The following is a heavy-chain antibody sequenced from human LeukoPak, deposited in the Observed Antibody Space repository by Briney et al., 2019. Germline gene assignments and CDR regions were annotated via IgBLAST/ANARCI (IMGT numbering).Heavy chain of an antibody. V-gene: IGHV3-9*01. CDR1: GFTFDDYA. J-gene: IGHJ6*02. CDR3: AKDRRLMAAAAPGRNGMDV. CDR2: ISWNSGSI. D-gene: IGHD6-13*01. Sequence: GRSLRLSCAASGFTFDDYAMHWVRQAPGKGLEWVSGISWNSGSIGYADSVKGRSTISRDNAKNSLYLQMNSLRAEDTALYYCAKDRRLMAAAAPGRNGMDVWGQGTTVTVSS.